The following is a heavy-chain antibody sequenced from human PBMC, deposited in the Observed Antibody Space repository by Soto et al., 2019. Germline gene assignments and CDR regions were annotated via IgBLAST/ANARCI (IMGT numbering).Heavy chain of an antibody. J-gene: IGHJ4*02. CDR3: AKKGNGYFQYFDY. Sequence: QVQLVESGGGVVQPGRSLRLSCAASGFTFSSYGMHWVRQAPGKGLEWVAVISYDGSNKYYADSVKGRFTISRDNSKNTLYLKMNSLRAEDTAVYYCAKKGNGYFQYFDYWGQGTLVTVSS. D-gene: IGHD3-3*01. CDR1: GFTFSSYG. CDR2: ISYDGSNK. V-gene: IGHV3-30*18.